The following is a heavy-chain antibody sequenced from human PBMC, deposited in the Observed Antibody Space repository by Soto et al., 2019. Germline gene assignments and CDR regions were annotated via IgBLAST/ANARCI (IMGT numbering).Heavy chain of an antibody. CDR2: INSDGSST. CDR1: GFTFSSYW. D-gene: IGHD3-22*01. V-gene: IGHV3-74*01. J-gene: IGHJ4*02. CDR3: ARAPTYFYDSGGYYDY. Sequence: EVQLVESGGGLVQPGGSLRLSCAASGFTFSSYWMHWVRQAPGKGLVWVSRINSDGSSTSYADSVKGRFTISRDNAKNTMYLQMNSLRAEDTAVYYCARAPTYFYDSGGYYDYWGQGTLVTVSS.